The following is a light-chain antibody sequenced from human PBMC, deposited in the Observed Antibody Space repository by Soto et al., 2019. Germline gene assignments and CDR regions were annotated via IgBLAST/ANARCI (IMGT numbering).Light chain of an antibody. CDR1: QSISSY. V-gene: IGKV1-39*01. Sequence: DIQMTQSPSSLSASVGDRVTITCRASQSISSYFNWYQQQPGKAPKLLIYAASSLQSGVPSRFSGSGSGTDFTLTISSLQPEDFATYYCQQSYSTPLTFGGGTKVEIK. CDR3: QQSYSTPLT. CDR2: AAS. J-gene: IGKJ4*01.